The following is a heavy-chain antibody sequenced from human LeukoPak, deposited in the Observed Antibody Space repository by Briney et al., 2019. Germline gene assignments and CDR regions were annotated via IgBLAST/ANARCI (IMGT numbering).Heavy chain of an antibody. D-gene: IGHD6-13*01. J-gene: IGHJ5*02. CDR2: IYHSGDT. V-gene: IGHV4-38-2*02. Sequence: PSETLSLTCIVSGYSITSGYYWGWIRQPPGKGLEWIGSIYHSGDTYYNPSLKSRVTISVDTSKNQFSLKLDSVTAADTAVYYCARGGIAAAGTHWFDPWGQGTLVTVSS. CDR3: ARGGIAAAGTHWFDP. CDR1: GYSITSGYY.